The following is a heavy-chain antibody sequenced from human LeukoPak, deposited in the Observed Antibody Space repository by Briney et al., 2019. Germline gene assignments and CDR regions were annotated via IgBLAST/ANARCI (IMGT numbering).Heavy chain of an antibody. J-gene: IGHJ4*02. CDR2: IYYSGST. V-gene: IGHV4-59*07. CDR3: ARAHTSSWYMDY. CDR1: GGSNSSYY. D-gene: IGHD6-13*01. Sequence: PSDTLSLTCSVSGGSNSSYYWSWIRQPPGKGLEWIGYIYYSGSTNYNPSLKSRVTISVDTSENELSLKLSSVPAADTALYYCARAHTSSWYMDYWGQGTLVTVSS.